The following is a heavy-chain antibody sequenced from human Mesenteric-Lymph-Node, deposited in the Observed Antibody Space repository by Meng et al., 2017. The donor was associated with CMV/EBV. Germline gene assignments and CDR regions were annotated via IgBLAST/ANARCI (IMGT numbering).Heavy chain of an antibody. CDR3: ARVRSKDIEVEPASKLLYHWFDP. CDR2: IIPILGIA. J-gene: IGHJ5*02. Sequence: SVKVSCKASGGTFSSYAISWVRQAPGQGLEWMGGIIPILGIANYAQKFQGRVMITADKSTSTAYMELSSLRSEDTAVYYCARVRSKDIEVEPASKLLYHWFDPWGQGTLVTVSS. D-gene: IGHD2-2*01. CDR1: GGTFSSYA. V-gene: IGHV1-69*10.